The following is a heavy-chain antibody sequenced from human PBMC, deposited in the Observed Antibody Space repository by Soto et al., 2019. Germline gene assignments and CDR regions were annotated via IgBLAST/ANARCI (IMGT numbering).Heavy chain of an antibody. CDR3: ARGLNYYDSSGYEHDY. V-gene: IGHV3-30-3*01. J-gene: IGHJ4*02. CDR2: ISYDGSNK. D-gene: IGHD3-22*01. CDR1: GFTFSSYA. Sequence: GGSLRLSCAASGFTFSSYAMHWVRQAPGKGLEWVAVISYDGSNKYYADSVKGRFTISRDNSKNTLYLQMNSLRAEDTAVYYCARGLNYYDSSGYEHDYWGQGTLVTVSS.